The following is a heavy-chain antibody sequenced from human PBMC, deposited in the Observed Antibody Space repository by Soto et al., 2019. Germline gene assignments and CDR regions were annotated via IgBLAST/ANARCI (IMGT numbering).Heavy chain of an antibody. Sequence: EVQLVESGGGVVQPGGSLKLACAASGFTFSDSAMHWVRQASGKGLEWVGRIKTKTNNYATAYGESVKGRFTISRDGSKSTAYRQMDSLKTEDSALYYCTRSPDADWGAVSCRNRFAPWGQGILVTVSS. J-gene: IGHJ5*02. D-gene: IGHD2-15*01. CDR2: IKTKTNNYAT. CDR3: TRSPDADWGAVSCRNRFAP. CDR1: GFTFSDSA. V-gene: IGHV3-73*01.